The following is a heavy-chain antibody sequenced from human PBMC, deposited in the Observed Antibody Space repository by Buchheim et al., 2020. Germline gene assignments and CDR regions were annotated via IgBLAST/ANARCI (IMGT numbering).Heavy chain of an antibody. CDR1: GFTFSNHW. V-gene: IGHV3-74*01. CDR2: IYNDGSFT. Sequence: EVQLVESGGGLVQPGGSLRLSCTASGFTFSNHWMHWVRQVPGKGLVWVSRIYNDGSFTNYADSVKGRFTISRDNAKSTLYLQMNSLRVEDTAVYYCVRNSDSWGQGTL. CDR3: VRNSDS. J-gene: IGHJ5*01. D-gene: IGHD4-23*01.